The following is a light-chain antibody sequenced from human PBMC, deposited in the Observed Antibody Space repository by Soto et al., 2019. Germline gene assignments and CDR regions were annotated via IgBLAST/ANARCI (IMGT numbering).Light chain of an antibody. Sequence: DSQMPQDPSTLSASVGDGVTITCRASQSISSWLAWYQQKPGKAPKLLIYDASSLESGVPSRFSGSGSGTEFTLTLSSLQPEDLATDDCQQFNTSPWTVGQGTKVEIK. CDR3: QQFNTSPWT. J-gene: IGKJ1*01. CDR2: DAS. CDR1: QSISSW. V-gene: IGKV1-5*01.